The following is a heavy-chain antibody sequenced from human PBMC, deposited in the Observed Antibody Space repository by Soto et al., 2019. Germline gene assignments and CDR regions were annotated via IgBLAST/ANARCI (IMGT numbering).Heavy chain of an antibody. D-gene: IGHD6-19*01. CDR2: IYHSGST. V-gene: IGHV4-4*02. Sequence: PSETLSLTCAVSGGSISSSNWWSWVRQPPGKGLEWIGEIYHSGSTNYNPSLKSRVTISVDKSKNQFSLKLSSVTAADTAVYYCARRGGSGRYRWNFDYWGQGTLVTV. J-gene: IGHJ4*02. CDR3: ARRGGSGRYRWNFDY. CDR1: GGSISSSNW.